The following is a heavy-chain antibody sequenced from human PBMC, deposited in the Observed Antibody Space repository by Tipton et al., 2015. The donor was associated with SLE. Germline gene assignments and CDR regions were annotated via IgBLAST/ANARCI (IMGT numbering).Heavy chain of an antibody. J-gene: IGHJ6*02. Sequence: TLSLTCAVSGYSINSGYYWGWIRQSPGKGLEWIGSVHRSGNPYYNPSLKSRVIMSVDSSKNQFSLKLSSVTAADTAVYYCARDGMATRGGMTYFGMDVWGQGTTVTVSS. CDR1: GYSINSGYY. CDR3: ARDGMATRGGMTYFGMDV. V-gene: IGHV4-38-2*02. D-gene: IGHD5-24*01. CDR2: VHRSGNP.